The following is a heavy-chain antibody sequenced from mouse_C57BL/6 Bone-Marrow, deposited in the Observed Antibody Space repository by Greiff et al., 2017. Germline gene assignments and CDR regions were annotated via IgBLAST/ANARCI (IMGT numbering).Heavy chain of an antibody. Sequence: EVQLMESGPGLVKPSQSLSLTCSVTGYSITSGYYWNWIRQFPGNKLEWMGYISYDGSNNYNPSLKNRISITRDTSKNQFFLKLNSVTTEDTATYYCARDYYYGSSPNWYFDVWGTGTTVTVSS. D-gene: IGHD1-1*01. CDR1: GYSITSGYY. CDR3: ARDYYYGSSPNWYFDV. J-gene: IGHJ1*03. V-gene: IGHV3-6*01. CDR2: ISYDGSN.